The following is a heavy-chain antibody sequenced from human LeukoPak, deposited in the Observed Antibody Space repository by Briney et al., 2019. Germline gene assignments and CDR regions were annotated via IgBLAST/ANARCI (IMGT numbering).Heavy chain of an antibody. J-gene: IGHJ4*02. CDR2: IIPIFGTA. CDR3: ASAGRWQRLVLDY. V-gene: IGHV1-69*06. Sequence: GASVKVSCKASGGTFISYAISWVRQAPGQGLEWMGGIIPIFGTANYAQKFQGRVTITADKSTSTAYMELSSLRSEDTAVYYCASAGRWQRLVLDYWGQGTLVTVSS. D-gene: IGHD6-13*01. CDR1: GGTFISYA.